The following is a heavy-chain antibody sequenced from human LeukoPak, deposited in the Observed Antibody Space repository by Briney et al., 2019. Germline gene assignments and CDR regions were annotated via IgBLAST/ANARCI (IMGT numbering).Heavy chain of an antibody. Sequence: GGSLRLSCAASGFIFSNYAMGWVRQAPGKGLEWVSGIGANGGATYYADSLKGRFTISRDNSKNTLSLQMNSLRAEDTAVYHYAKPYGGVWDPFDNRGQGTLVTVST. CDR3: AKPYGGVWDPFDN. V-gene: IGHV3-23*01. D-gene: IGHD2-8*02. CDR2: IGANGGAT. CDR1: GFIFSNYA. J-gene: IGHJ4*02.